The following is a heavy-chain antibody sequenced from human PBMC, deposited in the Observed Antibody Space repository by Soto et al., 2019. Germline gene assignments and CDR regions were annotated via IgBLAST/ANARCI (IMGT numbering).Heavy chain of an antibody. CDR1: ARTFSSYS. Sequence: GAAVKVSSKASARTFSSYSISWVRQAPGQGLEWMGGIIPIFGTANYAQKFQGRVTITADESTSTAYTEQSCLRSEDTAVNYWARARVYQVLFNWIDPCRQRTPVTVSS. V-gene: IGHV1-69*13. CDR3: ARARVYQVLFNWIDP. J-gene: IGHJ5*01. CDR2: IIPIFGTA. D-gene: IGHD2-2*01.